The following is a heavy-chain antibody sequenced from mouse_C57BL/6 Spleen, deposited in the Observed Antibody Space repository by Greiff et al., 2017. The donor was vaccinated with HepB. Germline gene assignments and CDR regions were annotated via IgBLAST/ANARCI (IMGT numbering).Heavy chain of an antibody. J-gene: IGHJ4*01. D-gene: IGHD2-5*01. CDR2: IYPGDGDT. Sequence: VQLQQSGPELVKPGASVKISCKASGYAFSSSWMNWVKQRPGKGLEWIGRIYPGDGDTNYNGKFKGKATLTADKSSSTAYMQLSSLTSEDSAVYFCARWYRYSNYGDYAMDYWGQGTSVTVSS. CDR3: ARWYRYSNYGDYAMDY. V-gene: IGHV1-82*01. CDR1: GYAFSSSW.